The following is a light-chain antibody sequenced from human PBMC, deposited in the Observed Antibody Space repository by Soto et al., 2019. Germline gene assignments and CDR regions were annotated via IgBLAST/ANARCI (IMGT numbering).Light chain of an antibody. CDR1: SNDVGSYNY. V-gene: IGLV2-11*01. Sequence: QSVLTQPRSVSGSPGQSVTISCTGTSNDVGSYNYVSWYQQHPGKAPKLMIYDVSKRPSGVPDRFSDSKSGSAASLTISGLQAEDEADYYCCSYAGSYTYVFGTGTKVTVL. CDR2: DVS. J-gene: IGLJ1*01. CDR3: CSYAGSYTYV.